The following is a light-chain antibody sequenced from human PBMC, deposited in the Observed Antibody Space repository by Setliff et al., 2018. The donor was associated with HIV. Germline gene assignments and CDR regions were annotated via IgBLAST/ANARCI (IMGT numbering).Light chain of an antibody. CDR3: SSYTSSSTLPYV. J-gene: IGLJ1*01. CDR2: DVS. Sequence: QSALAQPASVFGSPGQSITISCTGTSSDVGGYNYVSWYQQHPGKAPKLMIYDVSNRPSGVSNRFSGSKSGNTASLTISGLQAEDEADYYCSSYTSSSTLPYVFGTGTKVTVL. CDR1: SSDVGGYNY. V-gene: IGLV2-14*03.